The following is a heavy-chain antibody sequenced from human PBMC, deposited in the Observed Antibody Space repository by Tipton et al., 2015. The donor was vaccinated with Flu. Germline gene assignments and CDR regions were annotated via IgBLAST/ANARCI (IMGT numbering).Heavy chain of an antibody. J-gene: IGHJ5*01. Sequence: TLSLTCSVSGASVGSPYCWGWVRQPPGKGLEWIGNICPGSPYYNPSLRSRVTISVARPKDQFSLRLTSVTAADTAVYFCARRDFSNYVSEPKNWFDFWAREPWSPSPQ. D-gene: IGHD4-11*01. V-gene: IGHV4-38-2*01. CDR2: ICPGSP. CDR1: GASVGSPYC. CDR3: ARRDFSNYVSEPKNWFDF.